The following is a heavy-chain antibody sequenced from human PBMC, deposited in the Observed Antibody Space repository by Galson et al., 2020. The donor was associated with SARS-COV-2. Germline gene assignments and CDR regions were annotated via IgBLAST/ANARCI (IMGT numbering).Heavy chain of an antibody. V-gene: IGHV2-5*02. Sequence: KMSGPTLVKPTQTLTLTCSFSGTSLTVRGVHVGWFRQPPGKALEWLALIYWADDKHYSPSLQSRLTITKDTSKNQVVLTMTNVDPADTATYYCAHRRGGWENNSGYDAFDIWGQGTMVTVSS. CDR3: AHRRGGWENNSGYDAFDI. CDR2: IYWADDK. CDR1: GTSLTVRGVH. D-gene: IGHD3-22*01. J-gene: IGHJ3*02.